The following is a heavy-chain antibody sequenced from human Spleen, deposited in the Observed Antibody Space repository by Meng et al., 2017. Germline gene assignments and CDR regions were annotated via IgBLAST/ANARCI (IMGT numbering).Heavy chain of an antibody. Sequence: GESLKISCAASGFTFSSYEMNWVRQAPGKGLEWVSSISSTGTTIYYADSVKGRFTISSDNAKSSLYLQMDSLRAEDTAVYYCARGVDYYGSGSVGYWGQGTLVTVSS. J-gene: IGHJ4*02. CDR1: GFTFSSYE. CDR3: ARGVDYYGSGSVGY. V-gene: IGHV3-48*03. D-gene: IGHD3-10*01. CDR2: ISSTGTTI.